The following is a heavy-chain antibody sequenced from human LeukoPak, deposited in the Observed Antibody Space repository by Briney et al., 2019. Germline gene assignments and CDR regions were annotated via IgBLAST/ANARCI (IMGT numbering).Heavy chain of an antibody. CDR1: GYSISSDYY. CDR2: IYHSRST. CDR3: ARGLRYFDY. D-gene: IGHD4-17*01. J-gene: IGHJ4*02. V-gene: IGHV4-38-2*02. Sequence: SETLSLTCTVSGYSISSDYYWGWIRQPPGKGLEWIGSIYHSRSTYYNPSLKSRVTISVDTSKNQFSLKLSSVTAADTAVYYCARGLRYFDYWGQGTLVTVSS.